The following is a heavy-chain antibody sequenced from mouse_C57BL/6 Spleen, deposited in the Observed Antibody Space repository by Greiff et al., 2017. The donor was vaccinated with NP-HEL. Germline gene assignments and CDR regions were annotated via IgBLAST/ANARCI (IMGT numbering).Heavy chain of an antibody. V-gene: IGHV5-9-1*02. J-gene: IGHJ4*01. CDR3: TREGYDYDYYAMDY. Sequence: EVQRVESGEGLVKPGGSLKLSCAASGFTFSSYAMSWVRQTPEKRLEWVAYISSGGDYIYYADTVKGRVTISRDNARNTLYLQMSSLKSEDTAMYYCTREGYDYDYYAMDYWGQGTSVTVSS. CDR2: ISSGGDYI. D-gene: IGHD2-4*01. CDR1: GFTFSSYA.